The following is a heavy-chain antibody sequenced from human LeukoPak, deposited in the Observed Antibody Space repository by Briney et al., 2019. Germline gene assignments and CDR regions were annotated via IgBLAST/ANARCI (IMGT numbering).Heavy chain of an antibody. CDR2: ISSISSYM. J-gene: IGHJ4*02. Sequence: GGSLRLSCAASGFTFSTYSINWVRQAPGKGLKWVSSISSISSYMYYADSVKGRFIISRDNAKNSLYLQMNSLRAEDTAVYYCARDGYGDYACDYWGQGTLVAVSS. V-gene: IGHV3-21*01. D-gene: IGHD4-17*01. CDR3: ARDGYGDYACDY. CDR1: GFTFSTYS.